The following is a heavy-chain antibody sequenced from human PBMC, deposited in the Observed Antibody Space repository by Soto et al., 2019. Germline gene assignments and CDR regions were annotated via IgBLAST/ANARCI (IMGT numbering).Heavy chain of an antibody. CDR1: GYTFTSYR. D-gene: IGHD3-16*01. Sequence: ASVKVSCKASGYTFTSYRLHWVRQAPGQGLEWMGITDPSGVSTSYAQKFQGRVTMTRDTSTSTVYMELSSLRSDDTAIYFCARSPPWGSALGGWFDPWGQGTLVTVPS. CDR2: TDPSGVST. J-gene: IGHJ5*02. CDR3: ARSPPWGSALGGWFDP. V-gene: IGHV1-46*01.